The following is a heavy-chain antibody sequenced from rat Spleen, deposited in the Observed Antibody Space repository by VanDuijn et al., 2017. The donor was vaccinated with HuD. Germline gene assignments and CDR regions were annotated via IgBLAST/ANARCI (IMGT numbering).Heavy chain of an antibody. J-gene: IGHJ3*01. V-gene: IGHV5-29*01. D-gene: IGHD1-9*01. CDR1: GFTFSDFY. CDR3: ALRYYGYTYDWFAY. CDR2: ISYDGSST. Sequence: EVQLVESDGGLVQPGRSLKLSCTASGFTFSDFYMAWVRQAPAKGLEWVATISYDGSSTYYRDSVKGRLTISRDNAKSTLYLQMDSLRSEDTATYYCALRYYGYTYDWFAYWGQGTLVTVSS.